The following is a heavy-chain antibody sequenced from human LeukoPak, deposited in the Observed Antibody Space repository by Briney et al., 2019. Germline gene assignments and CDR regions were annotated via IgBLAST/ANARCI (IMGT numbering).Heavy chain of an antibody. V-gene: IGHV5-51*01. D-gene: IGHD5-18*01. J-gene: IGHJ4*02. CDR3: ARQNVDTAMAQGYDY. CDR1: GYSFTSYW. Sequence: GESLKISCKGSGYSFTSYWIGWVRQMPGKGLEWMGIIYPGDSDTGYSPSFQGQVTISADKSISTAYLQWSSLKASDTAMYYCARQNVDTAMAQGYDYWGQGTLVTVSS. CDR2: IYPGDSDT.